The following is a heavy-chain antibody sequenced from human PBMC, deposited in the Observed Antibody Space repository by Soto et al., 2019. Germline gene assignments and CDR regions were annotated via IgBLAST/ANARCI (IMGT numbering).Heavy chain of an antibody. V-gene: IGHV3-30-3*01. J-gene: IGHJ4*02. CDR3: ARDLAVAGFDY. D-gene: IGHD6-19*01. Sequence: GGSLRLSCAASGFTFSSYAMHWVRQAPGKGLEWVAVISYDGSNKYYADSVKGRFTISRDNSKDTLYLQMNSLRAEDTAVYYCARDLAVAGFDYWGQGTLVTVSS. CDR1: GFTFSSYA. CDR2: ISYDGSNK.